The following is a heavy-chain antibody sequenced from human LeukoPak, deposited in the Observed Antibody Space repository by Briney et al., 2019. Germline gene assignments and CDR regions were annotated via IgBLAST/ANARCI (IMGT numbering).Heavy chain of an antibody. CDR1: GGSISSSNYY. V-gene: IGHV4-39*07. D-gene: IGHD3-22*01. CDR2: INHSGST. CDR3: ARGWSSGYYSSFDY. J-gene: IGHJ4*02. Sequence: SETLSLTCTVSGGSISSSNYYWGWIRQPPGKGLEWIGEINHSGSTNYNPSLKSRVTISVDTSKNQFSLKLSAVTAADTAVYYCARGWSSGYYSSFDYWGQGTLVTVSS.